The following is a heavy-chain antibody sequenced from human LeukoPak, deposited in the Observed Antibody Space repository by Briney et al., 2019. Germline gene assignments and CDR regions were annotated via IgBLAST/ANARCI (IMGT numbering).Heavy chain of an antibody. V-gene: IGHV3-7*01. CDR2: MNVDGSDK. J-gene: IGHJ4*02. Sequence: GGSLRLSCGASGFTFSNHWMGWVRQAPENGLEWVAIMNVDGSDKYHLDSVKGRFTISRDNAKNTLYLRMNSLRVEDTALYYCTRGDGRGRSDGAIWGPGTLVTVSS. CDR1: GFTFSNHW. D-gene: IGHD5-18*01. CDR3: TRGDGRGRSDGAI.